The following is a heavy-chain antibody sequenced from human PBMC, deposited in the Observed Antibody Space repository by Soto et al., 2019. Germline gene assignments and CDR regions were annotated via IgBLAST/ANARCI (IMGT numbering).Heavy chain of an antibody. CDR1: GGSISSGDYY. Sequence: ASETLSLTCTVSGGSISSGDYYWSWIRQPPGKGLEWIGYIYYSGSTYYNPSLKSRVTISVDTSKNQFSLKLSSVTAADTAVYYCDRRGGAELTYAFDIWGQGTMVTVSS. J-gene: IGHJ3*02. CDR3: DRRGGAELTYAFDI. CDR2: IYYSGST. V-gene: IGHV4-30-4*01. D-gene: IGHD1-26*01.